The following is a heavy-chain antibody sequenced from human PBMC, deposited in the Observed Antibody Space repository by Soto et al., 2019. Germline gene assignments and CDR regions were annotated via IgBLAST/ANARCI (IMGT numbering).Heavy chain of an antibody. Sequence: EVQLVESGGGLVQPGGSLRLSCAASGFTFSSYWMHWVRQAPGKGLVWVSRINSDGSSTSYADSVKGRFTISRDNAKNTLCLQMNSLRAEDTAVYYCARVPRNHYDYVWGSYRLYYYYGMDVWGQGTTVTVSS. J-gene: IGHJ6*02. CDR3: ARVPRNHYDYVWGSYRLYYYYGMDV. CDR2: INSDGSST. V-gene: IGHV3-74*01. CDR1: GFTFSSYW. D-gene: IGHD3-16*02.